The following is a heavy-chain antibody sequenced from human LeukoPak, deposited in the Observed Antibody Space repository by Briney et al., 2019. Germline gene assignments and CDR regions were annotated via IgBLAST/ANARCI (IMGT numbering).Heavy chain of an antibody. CDR2: ISSSSSTI. D-gene: IGHD3-22*01. J-gene: IGHJ3*02. V-gene: IGHV3-48*01. Sequence: GGSLRLSCAASGFTFSSYSMNWVRQAPGKGLEWVSYISSSSSTIYYADSVKGRFTISRDNSKNTLYLQMSSLRAEDTAVYYCARDLRGLYYYDSSGNDAFDIWGQGTMVTVSS. CDR3: ARDLRGLYYYDSSGNDAFDI. CDR1: GFTFSSYS.